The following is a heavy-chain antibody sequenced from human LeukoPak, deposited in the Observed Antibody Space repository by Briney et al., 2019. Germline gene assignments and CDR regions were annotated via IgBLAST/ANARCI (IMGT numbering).Heavy chain of an antibody. D-gene: IGHD6-19*01. CDR1: GFTFSSYA. V-gene: IGHV3-64*01. J-gene: IGHJ4*02. CDR2: ISSNGGST. Sequence: GGSLRLSCAASGFTFSSYAIHWVRQAPGKGLEYVSAISSNGGSTYYANSVKGRFTISRDNSKNTLYLQMDSLRAEDTAVYYCAKDRSSGPPFDYWGQGTLVTVSS. CDR3: AKDRSSGPPFDY.